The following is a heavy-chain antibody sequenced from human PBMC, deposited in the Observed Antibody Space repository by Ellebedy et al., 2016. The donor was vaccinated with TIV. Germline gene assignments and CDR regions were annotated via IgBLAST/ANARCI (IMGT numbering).Heavy chain of an antibody. V-gene: IGHV4-59*08. CDR3: ARQGPYDFDLDY. CDR1: GDSINGYY. J-gene: IGHJ4*02. Sequence: MPGGSLRLSCTVSGDSINGYYWSRIRQPPGKGLEYIGHIYYIGTTNYNPSLKRRVTISVDTSKNQVSLKLRSLTAADTAVYFCARQGPYDFDLDYWGQGILVTVSS. D-gene: IGHD3-3*01. CDR2: IYYIGTT.